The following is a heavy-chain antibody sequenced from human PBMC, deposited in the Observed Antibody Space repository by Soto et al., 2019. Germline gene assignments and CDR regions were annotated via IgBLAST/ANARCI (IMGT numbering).Heavy chain of an antibody. CDR2: ISGSGGST. J-gene: IGHJ4*02. V-gene: IGHV3-23*01. CDR1: GFTFSNYA. D-gene: IGHD3-9*01. CDR3: AKDLSLSGYYIMGFDY. Sequence: GGSLRLSCAASGFTFSNYAVTWVRQAPGKGLEWVSTISGSGGSTYYADSVKGRFTISRDNSKNTLYLQMNSLRAEDTAVYYCAKDLSLSGYYIMGFDYWGQGTLVTVSS.